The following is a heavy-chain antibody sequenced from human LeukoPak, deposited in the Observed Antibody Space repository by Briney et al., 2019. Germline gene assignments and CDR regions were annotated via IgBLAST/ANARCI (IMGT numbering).Heavy chain of an antibody. CDR1: GDSISSSSYY. CDR2: FSYSGST. V-gene: IGHV4-39*07. J-gene: IGHJ5*02. CDR3: ARGRTVVVVVAATQAHCFDP. Sequence: PSETLSLTCTVSGDSISSSSYYWGWIRQPPGKGLEWIGSFSYSGSTYYNPSLKSRVTISVDTSKNQFSLKLSSVTAADTAVYYCARGRTVVVVVAATQAHCFDPWGQGTLVTVSS. D-gene: IGHD2-15*01.